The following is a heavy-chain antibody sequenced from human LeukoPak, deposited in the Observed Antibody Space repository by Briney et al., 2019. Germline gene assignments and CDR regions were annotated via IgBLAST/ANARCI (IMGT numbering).Heavy chain of an antibody. CDR1: GFTFSNYW. V-gene: IGHV3-74*01. J-gene: IGHJ5*02. D-gene: IGHD3-9*01. Sequence: GGSLRLSCAASGFTFSNYWMHWVRQGPGKGLLWVSRINSDGRSTTYADSVKGRFTISRDNAKNTLYLQMNSLRAEDTAVYYCAGDANYDVLTGYYLPGSGWFDPWGQGTLVTVSS. CDR2: INSDGRST. CDR3: AGDANYDVLTGYYLPGSGWFDP.